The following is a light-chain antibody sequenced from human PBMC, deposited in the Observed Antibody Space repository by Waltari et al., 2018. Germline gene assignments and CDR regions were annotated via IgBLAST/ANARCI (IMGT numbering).Light chain of an antibody. CDR2: DVN. V-gene: IGLV2-14*03. CDR1: SSDVGGYNY. CDR3: GSYTTSSTL. Sequence: QSALTQPASVSGSPGQSITISCTGTSSDVGGYNYVSWYQQHPGTTPNPIIFDVNRRPSGVSHRFSGSKSGNTASLTISGLQAEDEADYYCGSYTTSSTLIGGGTKLTVL. J-gene: IGLJ2*01.